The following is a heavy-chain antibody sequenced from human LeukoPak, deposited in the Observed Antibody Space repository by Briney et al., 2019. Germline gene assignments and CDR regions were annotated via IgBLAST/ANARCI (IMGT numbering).Heavy chain of an antibody. Sequence: PSETLSLTCTVSGGSIISYYWSWIRQPPGKGLEWIGYIYYSGSTNYNPSLKRRVTISVDTRKNQFSLKLSSVTAADTAVYYCARSTYYYDSSGYYDYQFDYWGQGTLVTVSS. J-gene: IGHJ4*02. CDR1: GGSIISYY. CDR3: ARSTYYYDSSGYYDYQFDY. CDR2: IYYSGST. V-gene: IGHV4-59*01. D-gene: IGHD3-22*01.